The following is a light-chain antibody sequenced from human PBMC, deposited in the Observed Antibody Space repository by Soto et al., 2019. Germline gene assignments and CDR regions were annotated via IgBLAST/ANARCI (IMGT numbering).Light chain of an antibody. CDR2: DAS. CDR1: QSVRSN. CDR3: QQYNNWPPIT. J-gene: IGKJ5*01. V-gene: IGKV3D-15*01. Sequence: EIVMTQSPATLSVSPGERATLSCRARQSVRSNLAWYQQKPGQAPRLLIYDASTRATGIPARFSGSGSGTEFILTISSLQSEDFGVYYCQQYNNWPPITFGQGTRLEIK.